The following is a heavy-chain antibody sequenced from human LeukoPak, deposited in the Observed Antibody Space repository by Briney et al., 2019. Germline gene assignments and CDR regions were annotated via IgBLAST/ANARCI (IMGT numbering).Heavy chain of an antibody. D-gene: IGHD5-18*01. CDR3: ARGDTAMPSFDY. CDR1: GGSISSYY. J-gene: IGHJ4*02. CDR2: IYYSGST. Sequence: SETLSLTCTVSGGSISSYYWSWIRQPPGKGLEWIGYIYYSGSTNYNPSLKSRVTMSVDTSKNQFSLKLSSVTAADTAVYYCARGDTAMPSFDYWGQGTLVTVSS. V-gene: IGHV4-59*01.